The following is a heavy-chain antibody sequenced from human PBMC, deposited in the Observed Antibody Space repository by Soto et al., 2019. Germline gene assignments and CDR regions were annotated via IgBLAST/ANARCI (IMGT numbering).Heavy chain of an antibody. CDR2: IYYAGST. D-gene: IGHD3-22*01. CDR3: ARLGAYYQDLQS. V-gene: IGHV4-59*08. Sequence: SETLSLTCTVSDGSLSPNYWSWIRQSPGKGLEWIGYIYYAGSTTYNPSLKSRITISLDTSQNEVSLKLSSVTAADTAVYYCARLGAYYQDLQSWGRGTRVTVSS. J-gene: IGHJ5*02. CDR1: DGSLSPNY.